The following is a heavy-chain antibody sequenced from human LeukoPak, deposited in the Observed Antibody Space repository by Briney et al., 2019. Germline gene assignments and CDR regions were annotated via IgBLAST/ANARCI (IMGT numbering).Heavy chain of an antibody. CDR2: ISSSVSII. V-gene: IGHV3-11*01. CDR1: GFTFSDYY. CDR3: ARGAYFSYYDSSGYVDY. J-gene: IGHJ4*02. Sequence: GGSLRLSCAASGFTFSDYYMSWIRQAPGKGLEWVSYISSSVSIIYYADSVKGRFTISRDSAKNSLYLQMNSLRAEDTAVYYCARGAYFSYYDSSGYVDYWGQGTLVTVSS. D-gene: IGHD3-22*01.